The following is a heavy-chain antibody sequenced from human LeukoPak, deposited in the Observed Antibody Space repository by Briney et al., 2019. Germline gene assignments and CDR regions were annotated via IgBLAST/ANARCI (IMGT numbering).Heavy chain of an antibody. Sequence: SETLSLACTISGGSTNTYYWSWIRQPPGKGLEWIGYIYYIGSTNYSPSLKSRATISVDTSKNQFSLKLSSVTAADTAVYYCASKSSDHGELRFDYWGQGALVTVSS. D-gene: IGHD4-17*01. V-gene: IGHV4-59*01. CDR1: GGSTNTYY. CDR3: ASKSSDHGELRFDY. CDR2: IYYIGST. J-gene: IGHJ4*02.